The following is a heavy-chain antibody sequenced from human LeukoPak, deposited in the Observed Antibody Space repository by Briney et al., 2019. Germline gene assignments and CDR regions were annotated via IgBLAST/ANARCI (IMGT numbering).Heavy chain of an antibody. V-gene: IGHV3-49*04. CDR1: GFTFGDYA. D-gene: IGHD1-26*01. Sequence: PGGSLRLSCTASGFTFGDYAMSWVRQAPGKGLEWVGFIRSKAYGGTTEYAASVKGRFTISRDDSKSIAYLQMNSLKTEDTAVYYCTRADSGSYYRPPEVDYWGRGTLVTVSS. CDR3: TRADSGSYYRPPEVDY. J-gene: IGHJ4*02. CDR2: IRSKAYGGTT.